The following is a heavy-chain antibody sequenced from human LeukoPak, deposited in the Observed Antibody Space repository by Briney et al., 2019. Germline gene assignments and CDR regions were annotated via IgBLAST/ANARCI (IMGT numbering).Heavy chain of an antibody. Sequence: GESLKISCKGSGYSFTSYWIGWVRQMPGKVLEWMGIIYPGDSDTRYSPSFQRLVTISADKSFSPAYLQWSSLKASDTAMYYCARSQGIADYWGQGTLVTVSS. D-gene: IGHD6-13*01. CDR1: GYSFTSYW. CDR3: ARSQGIADY. CDR2: IYPGDSDT. V-gene: IGHV5-51*01. J-gene: IGHJ4*02.